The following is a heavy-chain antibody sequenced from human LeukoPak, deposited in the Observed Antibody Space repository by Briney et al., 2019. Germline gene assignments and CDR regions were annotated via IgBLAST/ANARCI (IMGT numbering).Heavy chain of an antibody. J-gene: IGHJ6*02. D-gene: IGHD3-10*01. CDR3: ARAATMVRGVIRYYYYYGMDV. V-gene: IGHV1-8*01. Sequence: ASVKVSCKASGYTFTSYDINWVRQATGQGLEWMGWMNPNGGNTGYAQKFQGRVTMTRNTSISTAYMELSSLRSEDTAVYYCARAATMVRGVIRYYYYYGMDVWGQGTTVTVSS. CDR2: MNPNGGNT. CDR1: GYTFTSYD.